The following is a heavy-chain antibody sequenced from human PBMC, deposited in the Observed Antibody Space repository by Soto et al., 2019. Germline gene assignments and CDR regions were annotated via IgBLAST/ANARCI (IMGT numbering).Heavy chain of an antibody. V-gene: IGHV3-30*18. CDR1: VFTFSNYG. J-gene: IGHJ4*02. CDR2: ISYDGTKK. Sequence: GRSLRLSCESSVFTFSNYGMHCVRHSPGKGLEWVALISYDGTKKYSADSMKGRFTISRDNSKNTLYLQMNSLRGEDTAVYYCAKDRGARNMICFDYWGQGSLVNVSS. CDR3: AKDRGARNMICFDY. D-gene: IGHD3-16*01.